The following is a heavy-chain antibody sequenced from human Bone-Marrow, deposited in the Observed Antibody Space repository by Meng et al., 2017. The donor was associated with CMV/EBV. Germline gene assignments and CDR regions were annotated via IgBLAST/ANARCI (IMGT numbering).Heavy chain of an antibody. Sequence: ASVKVSCKASGYTFTSYGISWVRQAPGQGLEWMGWISAYNGNTNYAQKLQGRVTMTTDTSTSTAYMELRSLRSDDTAVYYCAKDPSIVVVPAAMGYYYGMDVWGQGTTVTVSS. CDR1: GYTFTSYG. D-gene: IGHD2-2*01. J-gene: IGHJ6*02. CDR2: ISAYNGNT. CDR3: AKDPSIVVVPAAMGYYYGMDV. V-gene: IGHV1-18*01.